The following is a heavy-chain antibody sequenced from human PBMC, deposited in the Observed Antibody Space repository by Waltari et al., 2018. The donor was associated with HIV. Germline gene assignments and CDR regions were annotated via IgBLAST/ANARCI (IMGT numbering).Heavy chain of an antibody. CDR2: MGPKIGKI. J-gene: IGHJ4*02. Sequence: QVQLVQSGAEVKQPGASVKVSCKTSGYDFSTFDINWVRQATGQGLEWRGWMGPKIGKIGDARKFLGRLRMTMETSLVPAYIGLSRVTSRYTAFYYWARARPGAGFVDNWGQGTLVVVSS. D-gene: IGHD2-15*01. CDR3: ARARPGAGFVDN. CDR1: GYDFSTFD. V-gene: IGHV1-8*01.